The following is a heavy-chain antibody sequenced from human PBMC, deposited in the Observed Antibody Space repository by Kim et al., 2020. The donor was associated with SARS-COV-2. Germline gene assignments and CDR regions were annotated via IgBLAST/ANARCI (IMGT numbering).Heavy chain of an antibody. CDR1: GSSMNSYH. CDR3: ARGTYDTSGYYWGIDY. D-gene: IGHD3-22*01. CDR2: VYHTGTT. V-gene: IGHV4-59*01. J-gene: IGHJ4*01. Sequence: SETLSLTCSVSGSSMNSYHWSWIRQPPGKGLEWIGYVYHTGTTSYNPSLQSRVTISLDTSKKQFSLKLTSVTAADTAVYYCARGTYDTSGYYWGIDYWG.